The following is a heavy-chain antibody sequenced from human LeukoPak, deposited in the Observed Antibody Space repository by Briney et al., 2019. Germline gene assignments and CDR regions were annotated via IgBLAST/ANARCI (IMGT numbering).Heavy chain of an antibody. CDR2: ITSDSRYM. CDR1: GFTFSTYN. Sequence: GGSLRLSCAASGFTFSTYNMNWVRQAPGKGLEWVSSITSDSRYMYYADSVKGRFTISRDNAKNSLYLEMNSLRVDDTGAYYCVSCRESSSSCSLDYWGQGTLVSVSS. J-gene: IGHJ4*02. V-gene: IGHV3-21*03. CDR3: VSCRESSSSCSLDY. D-gene: IGHD2-2*01.